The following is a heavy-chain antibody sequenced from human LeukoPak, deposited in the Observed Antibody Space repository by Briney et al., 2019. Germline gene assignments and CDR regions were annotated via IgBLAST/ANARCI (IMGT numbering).Heavy chain of an antibody. CDR3: ARHLATRAYYYYYYMDV. CDR2: IYPGDSDT. CDR1: GYSFTSYW. J-gene: IGHJ6*03. V-gene: IGHV5-51*01. D-gene: IGHD5-12*01. Sequence: GESLKISCKGSGYSFTSYWIGWVRQMPGKGLEWMGIIYPGDSDTRYSPSFQGQVTISADKSISTAYLQWSSLKASDTAMYYCARHLATRAYYYYYYMDVWGKGTTVTVSS.